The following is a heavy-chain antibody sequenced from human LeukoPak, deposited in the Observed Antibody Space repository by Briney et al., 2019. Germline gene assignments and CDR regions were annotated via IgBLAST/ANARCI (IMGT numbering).Heavy chain of an antibody. J-gene: IGHJ4*02. Sequence: SETLSLTCTVSGGSISSTSSCWGWIRQPPGKGLEWIATIYYSGSTYYNASLKSRITIAVDTSKSQFSLKLSSVTAADAAVYYCARLNYYGFDYWGQGALVTFSS. CDR1: GGSISSTSSC. D-gene: IGHD1-26*01. CDR2: IYYSGST. V-gene: IGHV4-39*01. CDR3: ARLNYYGFDY.